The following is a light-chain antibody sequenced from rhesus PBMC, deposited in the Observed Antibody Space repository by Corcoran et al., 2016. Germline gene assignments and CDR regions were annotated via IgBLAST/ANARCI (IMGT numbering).Light chain of an antibody. CDR2: DVS. V-gene: IGLV2-13*03. CDR3: SSYANSFTYI. J-gene: IGLJ1*01. CDR1: NSDIGGYNR. Sequence: QAAPTQSPSVSGSPGQSVTISCTGTNSDIGGYNRVSWYQQHPGKAPKLMIYDVSERPSGGADRFSGSKSGNTASLTIAGLQAEDEADYYCSSYANSFTYICGGGTRLTVL.